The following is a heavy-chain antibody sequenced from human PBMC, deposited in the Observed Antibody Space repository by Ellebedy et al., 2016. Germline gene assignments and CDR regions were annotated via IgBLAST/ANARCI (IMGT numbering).Heavy chain of an antibody. J-gene: IGHJ4*02. V-gene: IGHV3-43*01. CDR2: IGRDGDTA. CDR3: AKEDSGSFFSPGGY. D-gene: IGHD3-10*01. Sequence: GESLKISCAASGFTFVDFSMHWVRQAPGKGLEWVALIGRDGDTAYYADALKGRFTISRDNSKNSLYLQMNSLRSEDSAFYFCAKEDSGSFFSPGGYWGQGTLVTVSS. CDR1: GFTFVDFS.